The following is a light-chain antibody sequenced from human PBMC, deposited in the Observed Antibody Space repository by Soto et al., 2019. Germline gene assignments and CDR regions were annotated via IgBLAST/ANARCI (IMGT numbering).Light chain of an antibody. CDR3: ASWDDSLNGVV. V-gene: IGLV1-44*01. CDR1: NSNIGSNT. Sequence: QSVLTQPPSASGTPGQRVTISCSGSNSNIGSNTVNWYQQLPGTAPKLLIYDNNKRPSGVPGRFSDSQSGTSASLAISGLQSEHEADSYCASWDDSLNGVVFGGGTKLTVL. CDR2: DNN. J-gene: IGLJ2*01.